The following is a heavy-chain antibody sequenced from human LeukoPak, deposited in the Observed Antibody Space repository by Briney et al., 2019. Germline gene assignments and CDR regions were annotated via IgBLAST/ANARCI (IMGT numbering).Heavy chain of an antibody. CDR2: IKSKTDGGTT. V-gene: IGHV3-15*01. CDR3: TRDIVVVPAAIPWFDP. Sequence: GGSLRLSCAASGFTVSSNYMSWVRQAPGKGLEWVGRIKSKTDGGTTDYAAPVKGRFTISRDDSKNTLYLQMNSLKTEDTAVYYCTRDIVVVPAAIPWFDPWGQGTLVTVSS. CDR1: GFTVSSNY. J-gene: IGHJ5*02. D-gene: IGHD2-2*02.